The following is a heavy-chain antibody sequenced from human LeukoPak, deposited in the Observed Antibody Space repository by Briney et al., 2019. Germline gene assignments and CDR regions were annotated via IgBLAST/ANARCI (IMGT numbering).Heavy chain of an antibody. CDR2: IYYSGST. V-gene: IGHV4-39*07. CDR1: GGSISSSSYY. Sequence: SETLSLTCTVSGGSISSSSYYWGWIRQPPGKGLEWIGSIYYSGSTYYNPSLKSRVTISVDTSKNQFSLKLSSVTAADTAVYYCTSGTLSYYYMDVWGKGTTVTISS. J-gene: IGHJ6*03. D-gene: IGHD1-14*01. CDR3: TSGTLSYYYMDV.